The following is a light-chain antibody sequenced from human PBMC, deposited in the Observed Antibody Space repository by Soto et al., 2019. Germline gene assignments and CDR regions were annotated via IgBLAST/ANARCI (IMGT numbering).Light chain of an antibody. CDR3: CSFTSITTYV. Sequence: QSALTQPGSVSGSLGQSITISCTGTSXDVGAYNYVSWYQQQPGKAPKLMISEVSNRPSGVSNRFSGSKSGNTASLIISGLQAEDEADYYCCSFTSITTYVFGTGTKVNIL. CDR1: SXDVGAYNY. CDR2: EVS. J-gene: IGLJ1*01. V-gene: IGLV2-14*01.